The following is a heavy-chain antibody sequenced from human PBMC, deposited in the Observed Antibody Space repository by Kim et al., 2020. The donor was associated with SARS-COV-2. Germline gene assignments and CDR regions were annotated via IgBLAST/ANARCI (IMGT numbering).Heavy chain of an antibody. CDR3: VKDAYSSSSPSVCYFDY. J-gene: IGHJ4*02. V-gene: IGHV3-23*01. CDR1: GFTFSSYA. D-gene: IGHD6-6*01. Sequence: GGSLRLSCAASGFTFSSYAMSWVRQAPGKGLEWVSAISGSGGSTYYADSVKGRFTISRDNSKNTLYLQMNSLRAEDTAVYYCVKDAYSSSSPSVCYFDYWGQGTLVTVSS. CDR2: ISGSGGST.